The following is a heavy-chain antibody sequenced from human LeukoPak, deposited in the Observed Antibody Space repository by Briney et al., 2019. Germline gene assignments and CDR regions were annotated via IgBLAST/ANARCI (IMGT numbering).Heavy chain of an antibody. D-gene: IGHD2/OR15-2a*01. J-gene: IGHJ6*03. CDR2: ISRSTSDI. CDR1: GFTISDYT. V-gene: IGHV3-21*06. Sequence: GSLRLSCAASGFTISDYTINWVRQAPGKGLEWVSSISRSTSDIYYADSVKGRFTIFRDNAKNSLFLEMNGLRAEDTAVYYCARITSTSYYFHFMDVWGKGTTVIVSS. CDR3: ARITSTSYYFHFMDV.